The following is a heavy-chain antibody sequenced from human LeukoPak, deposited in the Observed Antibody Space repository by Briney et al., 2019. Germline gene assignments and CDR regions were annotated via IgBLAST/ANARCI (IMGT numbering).Heavy chain of an antibody. Sequence: ASVKVSCKASGYTFTSYGISWVRQAPGQGLEWMGWISAYNGNTNYAQKLQGRVTMTTDPSTSTAYMELRSLRSDDTAVYYCARDHCSSTSCYSALNWFDPWGQGTLVTVSS. CDR3: ARDHCSSTSCYSALNWFDP. J-gene: IGHJ5*02. CDR2: ISAYNGNT. V-gene: IGHV1-18*01. D-gene: IGHD2-2*01. CDR1: GYTFTSYG.